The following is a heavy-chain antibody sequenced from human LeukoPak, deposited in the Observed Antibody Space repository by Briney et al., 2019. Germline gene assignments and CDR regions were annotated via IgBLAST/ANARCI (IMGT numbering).Heavy chain of an antibody. V-gene: IGHV4-34*01. D-gene: IGHD3-10*01. Sequence: PSETLSLTCAVYGGSFSGYYWSWIRQPPGKGLEWIGEINHSGSTNYNPSLKSRVTISAVTSKNQFSLKLSSVTAADTAVYYCARGPRWGITMVRARTYFGYWGQGTLVTVSS. CDR2: INHSGST. J-gene: IGHJ4*02. CDR1: GGSFSGYY. CDR3: ARGPRWGITMVRARTYFGY.